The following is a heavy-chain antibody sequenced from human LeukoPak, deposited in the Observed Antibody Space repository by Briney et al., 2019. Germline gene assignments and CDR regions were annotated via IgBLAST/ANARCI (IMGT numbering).Heavy chain of an antibody. V-gene: IGHV1-8*01. CDR1: GYTFTSSD. J-gene: IGHJ6*03. CDR3: ARLSGGGYDFWSASYYYMDV. D-gene: IGHD3-3*01. CDR2: MNPNSGNT. Sequence: ASVKVSCKASGYTFTSSDINWVRQATGQGLEWVGWMNPNSGNTGYAQKFQGRVTMTRNTSISTACMELSSLRSEDTAVYYCARLSGGGYDFWSASYYYMDVWGKGTTVTVSS.